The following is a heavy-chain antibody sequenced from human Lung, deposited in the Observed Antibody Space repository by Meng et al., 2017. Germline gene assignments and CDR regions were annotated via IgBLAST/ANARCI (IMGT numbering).Heavy chain of an antibody. CDR3: ARTFDWLEYYLDY. CDR1: GFTFSGYA. J-gene: IGHJ4*02. Sequence: GESLRLSCAASGFTFSGYAMHWVRQAPGKGLEWVAVISHGGSDKYYADSVKGRFTISRDNSKNTLYLQMNSLRAEDTAVYYCARTFDWLEYYLDYWGQGALVTVSS. V-gene: IGHV3-30*04. D-gene: IGHD3-9*01. CDR2: ISHGGSDK.